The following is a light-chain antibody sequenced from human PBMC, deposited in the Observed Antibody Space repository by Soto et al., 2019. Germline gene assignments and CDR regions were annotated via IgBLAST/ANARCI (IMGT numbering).Light chain of an antibody. CDR2: DAS. J-gene: IGKJ4*01. CDR1: KSVSNY. V-gene: IGKV3-11*01. CDR3: EQRSSWPLT. Sequence: EIVLTQSPATLSLSPGERATLSCMASKSVSNYLAWHQKKPGQAPRLLIYDASNSATGIPARFSGSGSGTDFTLTISSLEPEDFAVYYCEQRSSWPLTFGGGTKVEIK.